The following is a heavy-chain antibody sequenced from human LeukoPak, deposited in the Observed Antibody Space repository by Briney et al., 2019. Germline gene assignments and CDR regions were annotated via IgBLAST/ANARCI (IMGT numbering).Heavy chain of an antibody. Sequence: SETLSLTCTVSGDSISSSCWSWIRQPAGKGLEWIGRIYTSGSTNYIPSLKSRVTISVDKSKNQFSLKLNSVTAADTAVYYCAREVTDILTAYGLYYFDYWGQGTLVTVSS. CDR1: GDSISSSC. V-gene: IGHV4-4*07. D-gene: IGHD3-9*01. CDR2: IYTSGST. J-gene: IGHJ4*02. CDR3: AREVTDILTAYGLYYFDY.